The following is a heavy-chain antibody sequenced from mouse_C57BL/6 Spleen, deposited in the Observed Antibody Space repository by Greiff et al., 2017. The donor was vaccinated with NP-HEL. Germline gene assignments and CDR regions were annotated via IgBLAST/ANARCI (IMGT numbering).Heavy chain of an antibody. CDR3: ARDGVTTVVDHAMDY. CDR1: GFTFSSYA. CDR2: ISDGGSYT. V-gene: IGHV5-4*01. D-gene: IGHD1-1*01. J-gene: IGHJ4*01. Sequence: EVHLVESGGGLVKPGGSLKLSCAASGFTFSSYAMSWVRQTPEKRLEWVATISDGGSYTYYPDNVKGRFTISRDNAKNNLYLQMSHLKSEDTAMYYCARDGVTTVVDHAMDYWGQGTSVTVSS.